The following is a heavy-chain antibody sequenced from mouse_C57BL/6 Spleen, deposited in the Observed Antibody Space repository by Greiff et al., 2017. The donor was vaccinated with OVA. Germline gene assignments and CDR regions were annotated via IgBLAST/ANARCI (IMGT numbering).Heavy chain of an antibody. CDR3: TRSTRGDYYAMDY. CDR1: GYTFTDYE. D-gene: IGHD2-1*01. CDR2: IDPETGGT. V-gene: IGHV1-15*01. Sequence: QVQLQQSGAELVRPGASVTLSCKASGYTFTDYEMHWVKQTPVHGLEWIGAIDPETGGTAYNQKFKGKAILTADKSSSTAYMELRSLTSEDSAVYYCTRSTRGDYYAMDYWGQGTSVTVSS. J-gene: IGHJ4*01.